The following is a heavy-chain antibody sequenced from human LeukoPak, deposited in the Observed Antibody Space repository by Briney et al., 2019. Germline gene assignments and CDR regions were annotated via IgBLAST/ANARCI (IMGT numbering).Heavy chain of an antibody. J-gene: IGHJ4*02. Sequence: SETLSLTCTVSGGSISSSSYYWGWIRQPPGKGLEWIGSIYYSGSTYYNPSLKSRVTISVDTSKNQFSLKLSSVTAADTAVYYCARDWGSGSYPLPIDYWGQGTLVTVSS. CDR2: IYYSGST. D-gene: IGHD3-10*01. V-gene: IGHV4-39*07. CDR3: ARDWGSGSYPLPIDY. CDR1: GGSISSSSYY.